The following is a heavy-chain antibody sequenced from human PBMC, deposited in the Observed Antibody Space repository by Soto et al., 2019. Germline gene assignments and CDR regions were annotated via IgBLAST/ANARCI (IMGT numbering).Heavy chain of an antibody. CDR3: ARGVGNWNDDYYYGMDV. CDR2: IWYDGSNK. V-gene: IGHV3-33*01. J-gene: IGHJ6*02. Sequence: GGSLRLSCAASGFTFSSYGMHWVRQAPGKGLEWVAVIWYDGSNKYYADSVKGRFTISRGNSKNTLYLQMNSLRAEDTAVYYCARGVGNWNDDYYYGMDVWGQGTTVTVSS. D-gene: IGHD1-20*01. CDR1: GFTFSSYG.